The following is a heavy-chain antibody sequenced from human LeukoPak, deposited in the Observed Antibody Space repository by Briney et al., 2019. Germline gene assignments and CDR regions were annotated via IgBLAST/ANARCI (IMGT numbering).Heavy chain of an antibody. CDR3: ASADNWYYVSWFDP. CDR2: FIPIFGTA. Sequence: ASVKVSCKASGGTFSSYAISWVRQAPGQGLEKRGGFIPIFGTANYAQKFQGRVTITTDESTSTAYMELSSLRSEGTAVYYCASADNWYYVSWFDPWGQGTLVTVSS. V-gene: IGHV1-69*05. J-gene: IGHJ5*02. CDR1: GGTFSSYA. D-gene: IGHD1-7*01.